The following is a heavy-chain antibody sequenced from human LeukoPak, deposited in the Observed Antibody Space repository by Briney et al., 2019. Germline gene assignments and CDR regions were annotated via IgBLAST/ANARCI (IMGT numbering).Heavy chain of an antibody. Sequence: PGGSLRLSCAASGFTFSSYGMHWVRQAPGKGLEWVAVISYDGSNKYYADSVKGRFTIPRDNSKNTLYLQMNSLRAEDTAVYYCAKGSTVTTALGYWGQGTLVTVSS. CDR1: GFTFSSYG. D-gene: IGHD4-17*01. J-gene: IGHJ4*02. CDR2: ISYDGSNK. CDR3: AKGSTVTTALGY. V-gene: IGHV3-30*18.